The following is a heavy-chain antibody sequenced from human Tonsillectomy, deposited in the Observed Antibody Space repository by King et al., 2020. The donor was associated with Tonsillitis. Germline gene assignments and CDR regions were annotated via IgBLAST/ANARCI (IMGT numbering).Heavy chain of an antibody. J-gene: IGHJ4*02. CDR3: SRDPGYCSGGICYLPPDY. D-gene: IGHD2-15*01. CDR1: GLAFSEYY. Sequence: VQLVESGGGLVKPGWSLRLSCAASGLAFSEYYMSCIRQAPGKGLEWVSYISSSGSRTIYYADSVRGRFTISRANAKNSLYLQMNSLRAEDTAVYYCSRDPGYCSGGICYLPPDYWGQGTLVTVSS. CDR2: ISSSGSRTI. V-gene: IGHV3-11*01.